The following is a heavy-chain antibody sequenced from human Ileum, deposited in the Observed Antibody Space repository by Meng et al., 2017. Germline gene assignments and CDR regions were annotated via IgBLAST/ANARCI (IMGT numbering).Heavy chain of an antibody. J-gene: IGHJ2*01. CDR1: CVSIESNKW. CDR2: AYHSGST. V-gene: IGHV4-4*02. Sequence: QEKLQASGPGLVKASEDLSLTFAASCVSIESNKWWTWIRQPTGQGLEWIGEAYHSGSTHYNPYLQSRVTISKDTSKNRFYLSLNSVTAADTAIYYCARADYVRYFDLWGRGTLVTASS. D-gene: IGHD3-10*02. CDR3: ARADYVRYFDL.